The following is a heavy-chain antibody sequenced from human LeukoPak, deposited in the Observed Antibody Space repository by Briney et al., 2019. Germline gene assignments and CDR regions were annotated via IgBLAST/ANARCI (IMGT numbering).Heavy chain of an antibody. CDR3: ARVLYYYMDV. J-gene: IGHJ6*03. Sequence: SETLSLTCTVSGGSISSYYWSWIRQPPGKGLEWIGYIYYSGSTNYDPSLKSRVTISVDTSKNQFSLKLSSVAAADTAVYYCARVLYYYMDVWGKGTTVTVSS. CDR2: IYYSGST. CDR1: GGSISSYY. V-gene: IGHV4-59*01.